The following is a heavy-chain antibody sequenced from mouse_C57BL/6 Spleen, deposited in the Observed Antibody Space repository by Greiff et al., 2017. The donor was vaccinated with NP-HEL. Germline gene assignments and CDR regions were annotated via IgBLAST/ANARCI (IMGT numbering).Heavy chain of an antibody. V-gene: IGHV1-26*01. D-gene: IGHD1-1*01. Sequence: EVQLQQSGPELVKPGASVKISCKASGYTFTDYYMNWVKQSHGKSLEWIGDINPNNGGTSYNQKFKGKATLTVDKSSSTAYMELRSLTSEDSAVYYCARSEYYGSSPAWFAYWGQGTLVTVSA. CDR2: INPNNGGT. CDR1: GYTFTDYY. CDR3: ARSEYYGSSPAWFAY. J-gene: IGHJ3*01.